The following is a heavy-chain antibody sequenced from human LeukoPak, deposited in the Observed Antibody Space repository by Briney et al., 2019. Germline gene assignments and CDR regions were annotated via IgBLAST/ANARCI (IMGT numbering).Heavy chain of an antibody. Sequence: SETLSLTCTVSGASVSGSPYYWGWIRQPPGKGLEWIGRIYSSGSTYYNTSLQSRVTISIETSKNQISLRLKSVTAADTAMYYCAKSGGYGLIDYWGQGTLVTVSS. CDR2: IYSSGST. D-gene: IGHD1-26*01. CDR3: AKSGGYGLIDY. J-gene: IGHJ4*02. V-gene: IGHV4-39*01. CDR1: GASVSGSPYY.